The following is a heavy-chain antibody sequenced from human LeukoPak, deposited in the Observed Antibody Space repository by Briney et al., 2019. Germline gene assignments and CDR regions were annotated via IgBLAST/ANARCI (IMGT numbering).Heavy chain of an antibody. V-gene: IGHV4-59*10. CDR2: IYSTGST. CDR1: GGSFSGYY. CDR3: ARQIASAGTAGFDF. Sequence: SETMSLTCAVYGGSFSGYYWSWIRQPAGKGLEWIGRIYSTGSTNYNPSLKSRVTMSVDTSKNQFSLRLRSVTAADTAVYYCARQIASAGTAGFDFWGQGALVTVSS. D-gene: IGHD6-13*01. J-gene: IGHJ4*02.